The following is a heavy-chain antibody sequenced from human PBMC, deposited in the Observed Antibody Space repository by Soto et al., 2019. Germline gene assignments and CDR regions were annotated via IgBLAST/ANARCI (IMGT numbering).Heavy chain of an antibody. V-gene: IGHV3-30-3*01. CDR2: ISYDGSNK. D-gene: IGHD4-17*01. J-gene: IGHJ3*02. CDR1: GLTFSSYA. CDR3: ARDRGLNYGAYDAFDI. Sequence: GGSLRLSCAASGLTFSSYAMHWVRQAPGKGLEWVAVISYDGSNKYYADSVKGRFTISRDNSKNTLYLQMNSLRAEDTAVYYCARDRGLNYGAYDAFDIWGQGTMVTV.